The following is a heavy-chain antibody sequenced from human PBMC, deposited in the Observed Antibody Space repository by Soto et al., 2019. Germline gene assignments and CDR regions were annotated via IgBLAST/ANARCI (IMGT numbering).Heavy chain of an antibody. V-gene: IGHV4-34*01. J-gene: IGHJ5*02. CDR1: GGSFSGYY. CDR3: ARAHYYGSGSYGYWFDP. Sequence: SETLSLTCAVYGGSFSGYYWSWIRQPPGKGLEWIGEINHSGSTNYNPSLKSRVTISVDTSKNQFSLKLSSVTAADTAVYYCARAHYYGSGSYGYWFDPWGQGTLVTVS. D-gene: IGHD3-10*01. CDR2: INHSGST.